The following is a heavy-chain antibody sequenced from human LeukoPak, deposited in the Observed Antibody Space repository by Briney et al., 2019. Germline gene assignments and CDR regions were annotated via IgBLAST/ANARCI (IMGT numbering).Heavy chain of an antibody. CDR2: ISYDGSNK. CDR3: ARGHIAVAGRGYYFDY. Sequence: GGSLRLSCAASGFTFSSYAMHWVRQAPGKGLEWVAVISYDGSNKYYADSVKGRFTISRDNSKNTLYLQMNSLRAEDTAVYYCARGHIAVAGRGYYFDYWGQGTLVTVSS. CDR1: GFTFSSYA. J-gene: IGHJ4*02. V-gene: IGHV3-30-3*01. D-gene: IGHD6-19*01.